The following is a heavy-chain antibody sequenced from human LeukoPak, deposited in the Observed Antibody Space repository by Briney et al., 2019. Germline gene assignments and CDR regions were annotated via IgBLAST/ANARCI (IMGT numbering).Heavy chain of an antibody. Sequence: SETLSLTCTVSGDPISRTSFDWGWIRQPPGKGLEWIGNIYHSGSTTYNPSLKSRVTLSVDTSKNQLSLRLSSVTAADTAVYYCARRVRVGFREGSFDYWGQGTRVTVST. J-gene: IGHJ4*02. V-gene: IGHV4-39*01. CDR3: ARRVRVGFREGSFDY. D-gene: IGHD1-26*01. CDR1: GDPISRTSFD. CDR2: IYHSGST.